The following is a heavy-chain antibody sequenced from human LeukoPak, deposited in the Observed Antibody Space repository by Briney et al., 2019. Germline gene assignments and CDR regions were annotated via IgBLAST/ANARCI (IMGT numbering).Heavy chain of an antibody. J-gene: IGHJ5*02. Sequence: SETLSLMCGVWGGSFSGFDWIWLRHPPGKALVGIGEINHSGSTNYNPSLKSRVTISVDTSKNQFSLKLSSVTAADTAVYYCARDLTAMVAWFDPWGQGTLVTVSS. V-gene: IGHV4-34*01. CDR1: GGSFSGFD. CDR2: INHSGST. CDR3: ARDLTAMVAWFDP. D-gene: IGHD5-18*01.